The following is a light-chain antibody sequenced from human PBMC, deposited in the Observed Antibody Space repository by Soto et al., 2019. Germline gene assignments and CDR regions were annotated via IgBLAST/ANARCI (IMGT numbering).Light chain of an antibody. V-gene: IGKV3-11*01. CDR2: DAS. CDR3: QQRRNWPRT. Sequence: EIVLTQSPATLSLSPGERATLSCRASQSVSNSLAWFQQKPGQAPRLLIYDASNSATDIPARFSGSGSGTDFTLTISSLEPEDFAVYYCQQRRNWPRTFGQGTKLEIK. J-gene: IGKJ2*01. CDR1: QSVSNS.